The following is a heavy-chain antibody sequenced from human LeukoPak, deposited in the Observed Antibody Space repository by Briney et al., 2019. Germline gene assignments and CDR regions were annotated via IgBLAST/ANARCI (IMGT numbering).Heavy chain of an antibody. CDR3: AKGSYYDSSGSFYFDY. Sequence: GGSLRLSCAASGFTFSSYWMNWARQAPGKGLEWVSGISGSGDNTYYADSVKGRFTISRDNSKNTLYVQVNSLGTEDTAAYYCAKGSYYDSSGSFYFDYWGQGTLVTVSS. CDR1: GFTFSSYW. D-gene: IGHD3-22*01. J-gene: IGHJ4*02. V-gene: IGHV3-23*01. CDR2: ISGSGDNT.